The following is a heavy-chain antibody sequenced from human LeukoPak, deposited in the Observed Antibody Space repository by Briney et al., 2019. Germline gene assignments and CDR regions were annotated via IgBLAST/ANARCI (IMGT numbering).Heavy chain of an antibody. Sequence: PSETLSLTCTVSGGSISSNYWSWIRQPPGKGLEWTGFIYYTGSTNYNPSLKSRVTISVDTSKTQFSLKLSSVTAADTAVYYCARSSCSGGSCYWYWGQGTLVTVSS. J-gene: IGHJ4*02. CDR3: ARSSCSGGSCYWY. CDR2: IYYTGST. V-gene: IGHV4-59*01. CDR1: GGSISSNY. D-gene: IGHD2-15*01.